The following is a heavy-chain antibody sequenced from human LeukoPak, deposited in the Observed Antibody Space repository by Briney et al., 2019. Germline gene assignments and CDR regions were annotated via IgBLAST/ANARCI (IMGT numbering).Heavy chain of an antibody. Sequence: GGSLRLSCAASGFTVRSNYMSWVRQAPGKGLEWVSIIYSGGGTYYADSVKGRFTISRDNSKNTLSLQMSSLRAEDTAVYYCAKGALEWTYYFDFWGQGTLVTVSS. CDR3: AKGALEWTYYFDF. J-gene: IGHJ4*02. V-gene: IGHV3-53*01. CDR1: GFTVRSNY. D-gene: IGHD3-3*01. CDR2: IYSGGGT.